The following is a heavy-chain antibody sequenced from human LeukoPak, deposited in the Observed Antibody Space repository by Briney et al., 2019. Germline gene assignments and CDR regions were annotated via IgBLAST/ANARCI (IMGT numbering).Heavy chain of an antibody. Sequence: GESLKISCEGSGYSFTTYWIGWVRQMPRKGLEWIGVIYPGDSDTRYSPSFQGQVTISADKSINTAYLQWSSLKASDTAMYYCARRFTNYDFWTRWGQGTLVTVSS. V-gene: IGHV5-51*01. D-gene: IGHD3-3*01. CDR3: ARRFTNYDFWTR. J-gene: IGHJ4*02. CDR2: IYPGDSDT. CDR1: GYSFTTYW.